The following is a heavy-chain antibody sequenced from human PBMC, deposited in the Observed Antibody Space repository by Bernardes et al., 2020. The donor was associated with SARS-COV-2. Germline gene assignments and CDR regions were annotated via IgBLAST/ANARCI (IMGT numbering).Heavy chain of an antibody. CDR2: ISSSSSYT. Sequence: WIRQPPGKGLEYVSYISSSSSYTNYADSVKGRFTISRDNAKNSLYLQMNSLRAEDTAVYYCARDPYDYVWGSYRSYYYYYGMDVWGQGTTVTVSS. CDR3: ARDPYDYVWGSYRSYYYYYGMDV. J-gene: IGHJ6*02. V-gene: IGHV3-11*06. D-gene: IGHD3-16*02.